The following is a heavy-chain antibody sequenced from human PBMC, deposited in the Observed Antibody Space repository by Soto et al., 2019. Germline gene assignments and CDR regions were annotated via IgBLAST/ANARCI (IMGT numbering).Heavy chain of an antibody. CDR1: GGSISRYY. J-gene: IGHJ3*02. CDR3: ARSKTDGGKLPSESDAFDI. Sequence: SETLSLTCTVSGGSISRYYWIGIRQPPGKGLEWIGYIYYSGSTDYNPSLKSRVTISVDTSKNQFSLKLSSVTAADTAVYYCARSKTDGGKLPSESDAFDIWGQGTMVIVSS. D-gene: IGHD2-15*01. V-gene: IGHV4-59*01. CDR2: IYYSGST.